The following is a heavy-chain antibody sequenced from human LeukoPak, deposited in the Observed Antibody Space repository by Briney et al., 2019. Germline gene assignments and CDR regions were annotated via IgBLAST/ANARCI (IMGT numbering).Heavy chain of an antibody. D-gene: IGHD2-2*01. J-gene: IGHJ2*01. Sequence: SETLSLTCTVSGDSLSSYYWSWIRQPPGKGLEWIGNIYYRGSTNYNPSLKSRVAISVDTSKNQFSLKVNSMTAADTAVYYCARSPYQPTIWWYFDLWGRRTSVTVSS. CDR1: GDSLSSYY. CDR2: IYYRGST. CDR3: ARSPYQPTIWWYFDL. V-gene: IGHV4-59*01.